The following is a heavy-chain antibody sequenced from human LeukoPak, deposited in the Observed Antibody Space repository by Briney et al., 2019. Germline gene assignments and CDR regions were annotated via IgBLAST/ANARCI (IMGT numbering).Heavy chain of an antibody. D-gene: IGHD6-6*01. CDR1: GYTFTGYY. CDR2: INPNSGGT. V-gene: IGHV1-2*02. Sequence: ASVKVSCKASGYTFTGYYMHWVRQAPGQGHEWMGWINPNSGGTNYAQKFQGRVTMTRDTSISTAYMELSRLRSDDTAVYYCAREPRGEYYYGMDVWGKGTTVTISS. CDR3: AREPRGEYYYGMDV. J-gene: IGHJ6*04.